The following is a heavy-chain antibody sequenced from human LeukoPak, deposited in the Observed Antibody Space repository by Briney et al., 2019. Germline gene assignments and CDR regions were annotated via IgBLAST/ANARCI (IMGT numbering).Heavy chain of an antibody. CDR1: GFTFSCYA. CDR3: ARDYPGSYFDY. V-gene: IGHV3-30*01. D-gene: IGHD7-27*01. CDR2: ISYDGSNK. Sequence: LSGGSLRLSCAASGFTFSCYAMHWVRQAPGKGLEWVAVISYDGSNKYYADSVKGRFTISRDNSKNTLYLQMNSLRAEDTAVYYCARDYPGSYFDYWGQGTLVTVSS. J-gene: IGHJ4*02.